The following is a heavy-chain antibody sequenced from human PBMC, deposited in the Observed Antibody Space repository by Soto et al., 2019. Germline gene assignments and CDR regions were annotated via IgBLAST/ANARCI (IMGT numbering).Heavy chain of an antibody. CDR1: GYIFTSYW. CDR3: ARHDDGSGTYYY. J-gene: IGHJ4*02. Sequence: VESLKISCKGSGYIFTSYWISCFLQMPGKVLEWMGRIDPSDSYTNYSPSFQGHVTISADKSISTAYLQWSSLKASDTAMYYCARHDDGSGTYYYWGQGTLVTVSS. V-gene: IGHV5-10-1*01. CDR2: IDPSDSYT. D-gene: IGHD3-10*01.